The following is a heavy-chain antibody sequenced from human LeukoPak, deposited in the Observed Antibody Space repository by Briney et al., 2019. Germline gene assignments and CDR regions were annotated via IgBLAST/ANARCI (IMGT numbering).Heavy chain of an antibody. CDR1: DGSISSSSYY. CDR2: IYYSGST. D-gene: IGHD3-22*01. Sequence: SETLSLTCTVSDGSISSSSYYWGWIRQPPGKGLEWIGSIYYSGSTYYNPSLKSRVTISVDTSKNQFSLKLSSVTAADTAVYYCAREGYDSSGIAMDYWGQGTLVTVSS. CDR3: AREGYDSSGIAMDY. V-gene: IGHV4-39*07. J-gene: IGHJ4*02.